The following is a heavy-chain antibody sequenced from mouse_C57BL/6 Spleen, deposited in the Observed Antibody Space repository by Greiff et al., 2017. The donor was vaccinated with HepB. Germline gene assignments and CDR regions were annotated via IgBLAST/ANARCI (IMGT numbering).Heavy chain of an antibody. CDR1: GFSLTSYG. CDR2: IWSGGST. Sequence: VKLMESGPGLVQPSQSLSITCTVSGFSLTSYGVHWVRQSPGKGLEWLGVIWSGGSTDYNAAFISRLSISKDNSKSQVFFKMNSLQADDTAIYYCARKPSYYYGSSYDAMDYWGQGTSVTVSS. D-gene: IGHD1-1*01. V-gene: IGHV2-2*01. CDR3: ARKPSYYYGSSYDAMDY. J-gene: IGHJ4*01.